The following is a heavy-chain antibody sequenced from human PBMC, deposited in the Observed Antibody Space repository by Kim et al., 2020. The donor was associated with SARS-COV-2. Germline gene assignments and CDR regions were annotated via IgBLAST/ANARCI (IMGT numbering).Heavy chain of an antibody. Sequence: SETLSLTCAVYGGSFSGYYWSWIRQPPGKGLEWIGEINHSGSTNYNPSLKSRVTISVDTSKNQFSLKLSSVTAADTAVYYCARVFRGSYPALRYVYWGQGTLVTVSS. D-gene: IGHD1-26*01. CDR2: INHSGST. CDR3: ARVFRGSYPALRYVY. V-gene: IGHV4-34*01. J-gene: IGHJ4*02. CDR1: GGSFSGYY.